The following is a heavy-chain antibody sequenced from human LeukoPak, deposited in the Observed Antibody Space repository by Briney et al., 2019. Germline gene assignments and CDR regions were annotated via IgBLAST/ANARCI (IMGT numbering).Heavy chain of an antibody. CDR1: GYTFTSYG. V-gene: IGHV1-18*01. J-gene: IGHJ4*02. CDR2: ISAYNGNT. Sequence: ASVKVSCKASGYTFTSYGISWVRQAPGQGLEWMGWISAYNGNTNYAQKLQGRVTMTTDTSTSTAYMELRSLGSDDTAVYYCAGVRRGGSSDDYWGQGTLVTVSS. D-gene: IGHD6-6*01. CDR3: AGVRRGGSSDDY.